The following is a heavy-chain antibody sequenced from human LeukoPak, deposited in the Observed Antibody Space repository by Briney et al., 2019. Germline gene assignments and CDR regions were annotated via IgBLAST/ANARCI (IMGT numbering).Heavy chain of an antibody. D-gene: IGHD6-19*01. CDR1: GFTFDDFA. J-gene: IGHJ4*02. V-gene: IGHV3-9*01. CDR2: ISWNGGSI. Sequence: GGSLRLSCAASGFTFDDFAMHWVRQAPGKGLEWVSGISWNGGSIGYAGSVKGRFTISRDNAKNSLYLQMNSLRAEDTAVYYCASEQWLRYWGQGTLVTVSS. CDR3: ASEQWLRY.